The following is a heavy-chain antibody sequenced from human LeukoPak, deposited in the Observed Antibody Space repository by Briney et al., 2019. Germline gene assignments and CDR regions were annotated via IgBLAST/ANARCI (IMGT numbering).Heavy chain of an antibody. CDR2: IWYDGGIS. Sequence: PGGSLRLSCAASGLTFSNYGMHWVRQAPGKGLEWVAVIWYDGGISHYADSVKGRFTISRDNSKNTLYLQMNSPRAEDTAVYYCAVWFGQFNYFDSWGQGTLVTVSS. J-gene: IGHJ4*02. CDR1: GLTFSNYG. D-gene: IGHD3-10*01. V-gene: IGHV3-33*01. CDR3: AVWFGQFNYFDS.